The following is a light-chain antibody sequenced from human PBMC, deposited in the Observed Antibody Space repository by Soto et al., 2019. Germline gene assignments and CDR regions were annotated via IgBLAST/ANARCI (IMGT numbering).Light chain of an antibody. CDR2: AAS. CDR1: QSVASNY. Sequence: IVLTKSPGTLSLSPGERATLSCRASQSVASNYLAWYQQKPGQAPRLLIYAASGRATGIPDRFSGSGSGKDFTLTISRLEPEDFAVYYCQQYGSSPWTFGQGTKVEIK. V-gene: IGKV3-20*01. CDR3: QQYGSSPWT. J-gene: IGKJ1*01.